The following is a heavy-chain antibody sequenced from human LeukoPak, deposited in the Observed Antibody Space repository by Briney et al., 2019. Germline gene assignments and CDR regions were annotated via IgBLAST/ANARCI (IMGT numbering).Heavy chain of an antibody. V-gene: IGHV4-34*01. CDR2: INHSGST. D-gene: IGHD2-15*01. CDR3: AGQLGRTLDY. CDR1: GGSFSGYY. J-gene: IGHJ4*02. Sequence: SETLSLTCAVYGGSFSGYYWSWIRQPPGKGLEWIGEINHSGSTNYNPSLKSRVTISVDTSKNQFSLKLSSVTAADTAVYYCAGQLGRTLDYWGQGTLVTVSS.